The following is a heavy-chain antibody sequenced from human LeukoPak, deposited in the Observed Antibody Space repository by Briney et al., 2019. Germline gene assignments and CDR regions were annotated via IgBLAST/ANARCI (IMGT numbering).Heavy chain of an antibody. CDR1: RFTVSSNY. CDR3: ARDSSSWDLYYYMDV. J-gene: IGHJ6*03. V-gene: IGHV3-53*01. CDR2: IYSGGST. Sequence: GGSLRLSCAASRFTVSSNYMSWVRQAPGKGLEWVSVIYSGGSTYYADSVKGRFTISRDNSKNTLYLQVNSLRAEDTAVYYCARDSSSWDLYYYMDVWGKGTTVTVSS. D-gene: IGHD6-13*01.